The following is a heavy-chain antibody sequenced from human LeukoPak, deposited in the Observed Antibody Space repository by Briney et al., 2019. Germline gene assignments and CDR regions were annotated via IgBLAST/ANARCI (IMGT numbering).Heavy chain of an antibody. V-gene: IGHV4-39*01. D-gene: IGHD4-11*01. Sequence: KASETLSLTCTVSGGSISSSSYYWGWIRQPPGKGLEWIGSIYYSGSTYYNPSLKSRVTISVDTSKNQFSLKLSSVTAADTAVYYCARPYYSNYYYDHWGQGTLVTVSS. J-gene: IGHJ4*02. CDR3: ARPYYSNYYYDH. CDR1: GGSISSSSYY. CDR2: IYYSGST.